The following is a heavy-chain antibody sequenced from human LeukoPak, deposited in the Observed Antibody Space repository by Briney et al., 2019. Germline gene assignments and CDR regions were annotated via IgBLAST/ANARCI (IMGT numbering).Heavy chain of an antibody. CDR1: GFTLSDHW. CDR3: VKGGHKLDIQTTHYYYGLDV. V-gene: IGHV3-74*03. D-gene: IGHD4-17*01. Sequence: PGGSLRLSCVASGFTLSDHWMFWVRQGPGRGLAHVSRIESDASRTTYADSVKGRFTISRDDAKNTMYLQMNSLRGEDTAVYYCVKGGHKLDIQTTHYYYGLDVWGQGTTVAVS. CDR2: IESDASRT. J-gene: IGHJ6*02.